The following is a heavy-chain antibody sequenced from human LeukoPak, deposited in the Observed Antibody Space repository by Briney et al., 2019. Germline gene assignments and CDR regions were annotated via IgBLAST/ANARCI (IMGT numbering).Heavy chain of an antibody. CDR2: ISDTGRT. CDR3: AKSDYYDSSGYNYYYYGMDV. CDR1: GGSISSYY. D-gene: IGHD3-22*01. Sequence: SSETLSLTCTVSGGSISSYYWSWIRQPPGKGLEWIGYISDTGRTDYNPSLRSRVTISADTSENQFTLTLTSVTAADTAVYYCAKSDYYDSSGYNYYYYGMDVWGLGTTVTVSS. J-gene: IGHJ6*02. V-gene: IGHV4-59*01.